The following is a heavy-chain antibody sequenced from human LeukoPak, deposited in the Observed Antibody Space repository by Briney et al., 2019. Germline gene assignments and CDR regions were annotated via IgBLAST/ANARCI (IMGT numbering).Heavy chain of an antibody. CDR1: GFTFSSYG. D-gene: IGHD3-22*01. J-gene: IGHJ4*02. CDR2: ISYDGSNK. Sequence: EGSLRLSCAASGFTFSSYGMHWVRQAPGKGLEWVAVISYDGSNKYYADSVKGRFTISRDNSKNTLYLQMNSLRAEDTAVYYCAKEAGYDSSGYYYEIDYWGQGTLVTVSS. CDR3: AKEAGYDSSGYYYEIDY. V-gene: IGHV3-30*18.